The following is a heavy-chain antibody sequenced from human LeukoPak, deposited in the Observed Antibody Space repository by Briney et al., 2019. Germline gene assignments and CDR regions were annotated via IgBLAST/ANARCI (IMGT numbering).Heavy chain of an antibody. CDR1: GGSISSYY. Sequence: SETLSLTCTVSGGSISSYYWSWIRQPAGKGLESIGHISTSGSTSYNPSLKSRVTMSVDTSKNQFSLKLSSVTAADTAVYFCARGPYSYDSSGAFDIWGQGTMVTVSS. D-gene: IGHD3-22*01. J-gene: IGHJ3*02. V-gene: IGHV4-4*07. CDR2: ISTSGST. CDR3: ARGPYSYDSSGAFDI.